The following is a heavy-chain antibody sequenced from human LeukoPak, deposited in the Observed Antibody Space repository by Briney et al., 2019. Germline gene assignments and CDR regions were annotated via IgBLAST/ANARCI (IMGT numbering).Heavy chain of an antibody. V-gene: IGHV4-4*02. D-gene: IGHD3-9*01. CDR3: ATTFHWAFDY. Sequence: PSETLSFTCAVSGGSISSSNWWSWVRQPPGKGLEFIGEIFHSGSTNYNPSLKSRVTLSVDKSKNQFSLKLTSVTAADTAVYYCATTFHWAFDYWGQGTLVTVSS. CDR1: GGSISSSNW. CDR2: IFHSGST. J-gene: IGHJ4*02.